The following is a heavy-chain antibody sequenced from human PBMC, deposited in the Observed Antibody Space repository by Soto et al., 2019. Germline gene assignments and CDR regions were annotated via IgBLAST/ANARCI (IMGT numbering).Heavy chain of an antibody. Sequence: GGSLRLSCAASGFTFSSYSMNWVRQAPGKGLEWVSSISSSSSYIYYADSVKGRFTISRDNAKNSLYLQMNSLRAEDTAVYYCAGPGYCTNGVCYTSYYYYYMDVWGKGTTVTVSS. D-gene: IGHD2-8*01. CDR3: AGPGYCTNGVCYTSYYYYYMDV. CDR2: ISSSSSYI. CDR1: GFTFSSYS. V-gene: IGHV3-21*01. J-gene: IGHJ6*03.